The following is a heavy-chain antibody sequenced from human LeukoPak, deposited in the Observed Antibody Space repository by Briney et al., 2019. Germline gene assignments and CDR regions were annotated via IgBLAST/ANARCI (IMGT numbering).Heavy chain of an antibody. V-gene: IGHV4-39*07. CDR3: ARARGAFDI. CDR2: IYYSGST. CDR1: GDSISSRSYY. Sequence: SETLSLTCTVSGDSISSRSYYWGWIRQPPGKGLEWIGSIYYSGSTYYNPSLKSRVTISVDTSKNQFSLKLSSVTAADTAVYYCARARGAFDIWGQGTMVTVSS. J-gene: IGHJ3*02.